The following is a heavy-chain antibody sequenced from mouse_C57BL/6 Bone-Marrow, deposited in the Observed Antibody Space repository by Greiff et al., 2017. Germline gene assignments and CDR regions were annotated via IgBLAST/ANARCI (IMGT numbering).Heavy chain of an antibody. D-gene: IGHD1-1*01. CDR1: GFNIKDDY. CDR3: TTYQETYYY. J-gene: IGHJ2*01. V-gene: IGHV14-4*01. CDR2: IYPENGDT. Sequence: EVKVVESGAELVRPGASVKLSCTASGFNIKDDYMHWVKQRPEQGLEWIGWIYPENGDTEYASKFQGKATITANTSSNTAYLQLSSLTSEDTAVYYCTTYQETYYYWGQGTTLTVSS.